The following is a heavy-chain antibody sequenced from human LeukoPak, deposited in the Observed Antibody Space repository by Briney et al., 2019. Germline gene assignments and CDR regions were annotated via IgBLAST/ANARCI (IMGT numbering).Heavy chain of an antibody. V-gene: IGHV4-59*12. CDR3: ASSSTISSSWLFDP. D-gene: IGHD6-13*01. CDR1: GGSISSYY. Sequence: SETLSLTCTVSGGSISSYYWSWIRQPPGKGLEWIGEIYHSGSTNYNPSLKSRVTISVDKSKNQFSLKLSSVTAADTAVYYCASSSTISSSWLFDPWGQGTPVTVSS. J-gene: IGHJ5*02. CDR2: IYHSGST.